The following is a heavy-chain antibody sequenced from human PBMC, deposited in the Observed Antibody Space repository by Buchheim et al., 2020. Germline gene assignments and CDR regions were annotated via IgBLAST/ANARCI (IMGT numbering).Heavy chain of an antibody. J-gene: IGHJ4*02. D-gene: IGHD3-22*01. CDR2: IYHSGST. CDR3: ARSYYDSSGYYYCDY. CDR1: GGSISSGGYS. V-gene: IGHV4-30-2*01. Sequence: QLQLRESGSGLVKPSQTLSLTCAVSGGSISSGGYSWSWIRQPPGKGLEWIGYIYHSGSTYYNPSLKSRVTISVDRSKNQFSLKLSSVTAADTAVYYCARSYYDSSGYYYCDYWGQGTL.